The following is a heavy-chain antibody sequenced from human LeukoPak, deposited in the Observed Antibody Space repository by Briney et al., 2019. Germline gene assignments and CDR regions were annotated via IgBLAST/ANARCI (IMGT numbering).Heavy chain of an antibody. CDR3: VIPRGQY. V-gene: IGHV3-11*03. CDR1: GFAFSDYY. Sequence: KPGGSLRLSCAASGFAFSDYYMSWIRQVPGRGLEWVSYICSSSGCTNYADSVKGRFTISRDNAKNSLYLQMNSLGAEDTAVYFCVIPRGQYWGQGTLVTVSS. D-gene: IGHD3-10*01. CDR2: ICSSSGCT. J-gene: IGHJ4*02.